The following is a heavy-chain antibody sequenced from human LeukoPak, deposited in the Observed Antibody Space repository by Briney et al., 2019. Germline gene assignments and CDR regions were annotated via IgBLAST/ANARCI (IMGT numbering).Heavy chain of an antibody. D-gene: IGHD2-8*01. CDR3: ARDLSYGQGWFDP. V-gene: IGHV1-3*01. J-gene: IGHJ5*02. CDR1: GYTFTIYA. CDR2: INAGNGNT. Sequence: ASVKVSCKASGYTFTIYAMHWVRQAPGQRLEWMGWINAGNGNTKYSQKFQGRVTITRDTSASTAYMELSSLRSEDTAVDYCARDLSYGQGWFDPWGQGTLVTVSS.